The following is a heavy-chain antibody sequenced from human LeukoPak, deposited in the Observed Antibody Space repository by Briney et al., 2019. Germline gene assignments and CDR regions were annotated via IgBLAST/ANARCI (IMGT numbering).Heavy chain of an antibody. CDR1: GYTFTGYY. J-gene: IGHJ4*02. D-gene: IGHD3-3*01. V-gene: IGHV1-2*02. CDR2: INPNSGGT. CDR3: ARDSILRFLEWLPPFDY. Sequence: ASVKVSCKASGYTFTGYYMHWVRQAPGQGLEGMGWINPNSGGTNYAQKFQGRVTMTRDTSISTAYMELSRLRSDDTAVYYCARDSILRFLEWLPPFDYWGQGTLVTVSS.